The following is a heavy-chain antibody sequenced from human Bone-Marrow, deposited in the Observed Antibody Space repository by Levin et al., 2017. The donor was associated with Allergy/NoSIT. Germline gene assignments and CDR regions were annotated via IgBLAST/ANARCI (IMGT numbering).Heavy chain of an antibody. D-gene: IGHD5-12*01. CDR1: GFTISGYE. CDR3: ATTLSGYDSYFGY. Sequence: GGSLRLSCAASGFTISGYEMNWVRQAPGKGLECISYISSTGNTIYADSVKGRFTISRDNARNSLYLQMNSLRAEDTAVYYCATTLSGYDSYFGYWGQGTLVTVSS. V-gene: IGHV3-48*03. CDR2: ISSTGNTI. J-gene: IGHJ4*02.